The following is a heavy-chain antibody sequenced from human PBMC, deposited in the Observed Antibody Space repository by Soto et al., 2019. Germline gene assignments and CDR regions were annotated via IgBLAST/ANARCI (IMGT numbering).Heavy chain of an antibody. Sequence: EVQLVESGGGLVKPGGSLRLSCAASGFTFSSYSMNWVRQAPGKGLEWVSSISSSSSYIYYADSVKGRFTISRDNAKNSLYLQMNSLRAEDTAVYYCARDLPHDIVPGVMDVWGQGTTVTVSS. D-gene: IGHD3-9*01. CDR2: ISSSSSYI. V-gene: IGHV3-21*01. J-gene: IGHJ6*02. CDR1: GFTFSSYS. CDR3: ARDLPHDIVPGVMDV.